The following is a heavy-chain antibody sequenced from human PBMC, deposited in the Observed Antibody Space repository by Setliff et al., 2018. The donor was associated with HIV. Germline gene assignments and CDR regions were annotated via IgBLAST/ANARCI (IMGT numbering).Heavy chain of an antibody. CDR1: GGTFSSYA. J-gene: IGHJ3*02. Sequence: ASVKVSCKASGGTFSSYAISWVRQAPGQGLEWMGWISAYNGNTNYAQKLQGRVTMTTDTSTSTAYMELRSLRSDDTAVYYCARGHTQWLVRLDAFDIWGQGTMVTVSS. D-gene: IGHD6-19*01. CDR2: ISAYNGNT. V-gene: IGHV1-18*01. CDR3: ARGHTQWLVRLDAFDI.